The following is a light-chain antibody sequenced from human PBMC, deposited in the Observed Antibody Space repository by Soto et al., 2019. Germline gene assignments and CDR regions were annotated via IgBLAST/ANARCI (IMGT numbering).Light chain of an antibody. V-gene: IGLV2-14*03. Sequence: QSALTQPASVSGSPGQSITISCTGSSSDVGGYNSVSWYQQHPGKVPKLVIYDVINRPSGISNRFSGSKSGNTASPTISGLQAEDEAQFYLSSYTRHSASVIFGGGTKVTVL. CDR3: SSYTRHSASVI. CDR1: SSDVGGYNS. J-gene: IGLJ2*01. CDR2: DVI.